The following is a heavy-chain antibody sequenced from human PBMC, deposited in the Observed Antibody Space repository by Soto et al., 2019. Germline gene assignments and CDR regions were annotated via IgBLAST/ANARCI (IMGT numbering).Heavy chain of an antibody. CDR3: ARDSSSSGYYYYYGMDV. V-gene: IGHV3-48*04. Sequence: GGSLRLSCAASGFTFSSYSMNWVRQAPGKGLEWVSYISSSSSTIYYADSVKGRFTISRDNAKNSLYLQMNSLRAEDTAVYYCARDSSSSGYYYYYGMDVWGQGTTVTVSS. CDR1: GFTFSSYS. CDR2: ISSSSSTI. D-gene: IGHD6-6*01. J-gene: IGHJ6*02.